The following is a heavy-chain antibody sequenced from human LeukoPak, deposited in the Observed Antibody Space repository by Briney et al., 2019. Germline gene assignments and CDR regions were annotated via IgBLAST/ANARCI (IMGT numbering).Heavy chain of an antibody. CDR1: GFTVSSTS. V-gene: IGHV3-53*01. Sequence: GGSLSLSCAASGFTVSSTSMSWVRQAQGKGLEWASVIYSGGSTYYADSVKGRFTISRDNSKNTLYLQMNSLRAEDTAVYYCARSALGPGSSWYDYWGQGTLVTVSS. CDR2: IYSGGST. CDR3: ARSALGPGSSWYDY. J-gene: IGHJ4*02. D-gene: IGHD6-13*01.